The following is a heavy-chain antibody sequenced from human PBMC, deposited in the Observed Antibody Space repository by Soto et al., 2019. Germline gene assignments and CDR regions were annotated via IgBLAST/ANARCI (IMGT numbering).Heavy chain of an antibody. D-gene: IGHD6-13*01. Sequence: QVQLVESGGGLVKPGGSLRLSCAASGFTFSDYYMSWIRQAPGKGLEWVSYISSSGSTIYYADSVKGRITISRDNAKKSLYVRMNSLRAEDTAVYYCARVYSSSWYNGMDVWGQGTTVTVSS. CDR3: ARVYSSSWYNGMDV. V-gene: IGHV3-11*01. CDR2: ISSSGSTI. J-gene: IGHJ6*02. CDR1: GFTFSDYY.